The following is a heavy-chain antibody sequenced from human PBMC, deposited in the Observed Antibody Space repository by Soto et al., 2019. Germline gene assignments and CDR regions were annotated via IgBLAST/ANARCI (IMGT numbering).Heavy chain of an antibody. CDR2: INPSGGST. Sequence: ASVKVSCKASGYTFTSYYMHWVRQAPGQGLEWMGIINPSGGSTSYAQKFQGRVTMTRDTSTSTVYMDLSSLRSEDTSVYYCARGVTGNRYDYPFDYWGQGSQVTVSS. CDR1: GYTFTSYY. V-gene: IGHV1-46*01. J-gene: IGHJ4*02. D-gene: IGHD5-12*01. CDR3: ARGVTGNRYDYPFDY.